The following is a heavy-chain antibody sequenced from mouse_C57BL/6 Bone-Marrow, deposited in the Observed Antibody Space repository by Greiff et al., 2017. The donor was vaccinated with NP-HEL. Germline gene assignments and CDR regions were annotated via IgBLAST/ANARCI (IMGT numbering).Heavy chain of an antibody. CDR2: ISDGGSYT. D-gene: IGHD1-1*01. CDR3: ARGGYGSPFYAMDY. V-gene: IGHV5-4*01. J-gene: IGHJ4*01. CDR1: GFTFSSYA. Sequence: EVHLVESGGGLVKPGGSLKLSCAASGFTFSSYAMSWVRQTPEKRLEWVATISDGGSYTYYPDNVKGRFTISRDNAKNNLYLQMSHLKSEDTAMYYCARGGYGSPFYAMDYWGQGTSVTVSS.